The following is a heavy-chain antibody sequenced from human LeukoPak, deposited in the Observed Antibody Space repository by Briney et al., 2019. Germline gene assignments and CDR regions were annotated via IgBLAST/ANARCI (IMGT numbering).Heavy chain of an antibody. CDR3: AKEGSYGDYLWLDP. J-gene: IGHJ5*02. Sequence: GRSLRLSCAASGFTFDDYAMHWVRQAPGKGLEWVSGISWNSGSIGYADSVKGRFTISRDNAKNSLYLQMNSLRAEDTALYYCAKEGSYGDYLWLDPWGQGTLVTVSP. V-gene: IGHV3-9*01. D-gene: IGHD4-17*01. CDR1: GFTFDDYA. CDR2: ISWNSGSI.